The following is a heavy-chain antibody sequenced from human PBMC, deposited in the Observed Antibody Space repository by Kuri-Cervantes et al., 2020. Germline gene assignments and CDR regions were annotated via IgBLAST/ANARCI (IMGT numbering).Heavy chain of an antibody. D-gene: IGHD6-13*01. CDR1: GGTFSSYA. J-gene: IGHJ5*02. V-gene: IGHV1-69*05. CDR3: ARGKLSVAAAGTYWFDP. Sequence: SVKVSCKASGGTFSSYAISWVRQAPGQGLEWMGGIIPIFGTANYAQKFQGRVTITRDTSASTAYMELSSLRSEDTAVYYCARGKLSVAAAGTYWFDPWGQGTLVTVSS. CDR2: IIPIFGTA.